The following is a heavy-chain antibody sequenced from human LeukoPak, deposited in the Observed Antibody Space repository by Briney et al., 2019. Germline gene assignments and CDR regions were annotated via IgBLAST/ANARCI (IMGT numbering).Heavy chain of an antibody. CDR1: GYTFTSYY. Sequence: ASAKVSCKASGYTFTSYYMHWVRQAPGQGLEWMGIINPSGGSTSYAQKFQGRVTMTRDTSTSTVYMELSSLRSEDTAVYYCTRATTIIVTYYYYGMDVWGQGTTVTVSS. D-gene: IGHD3-22*01. CDR3: TRATTIIVTYYYYGMDV. CDR2: INPSGGST. J-gene: IGHJ6*02. V-gene: IGHV1-46*01.